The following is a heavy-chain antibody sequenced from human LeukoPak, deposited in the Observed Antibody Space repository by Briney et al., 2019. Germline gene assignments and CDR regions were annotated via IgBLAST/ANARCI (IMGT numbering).Heavy chain of an antibody. V-gene: IGHV3-33*01. CDR3: ARDNRYTGNYLDAFDI. CDR1: GFIFSAYG. Sequence: PGGSLRLSCAASGFIFSAYGMHWVRQAPGKGLEWLAVIWYDGSSKYYADSVKGRSTISRDNSKNTLYMQMNNLRVEDTAVYYCARDNRYTGNYLDAFDIWGQGTLVTVSS. J-gene: IGHJ3*02. D-gene: IGHD3-16*02. CDR2: IWYDGSSK.